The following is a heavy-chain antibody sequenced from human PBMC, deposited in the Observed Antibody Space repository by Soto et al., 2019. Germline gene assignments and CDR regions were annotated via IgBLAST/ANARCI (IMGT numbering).Heavy chain of an antibody. J-gene: IGHJ6*04. CDR3: AKMVTISSRDHYGLGA. CDR2: IRTSSEST. D-gene: IGHD5-18*01. V-gene: IGHV3-23*01. Sequence: GGSLRLSCAAARITFSGNAMRCVRQSPGKGLEWVSSIRTSSESTFYAGSVKCRFTLSRDNSKSTGHVQMNSQRAEDTAVYYCAKMVTISSRDHYGLGAWGKGTTVT. CDR1: RITFSGNA.